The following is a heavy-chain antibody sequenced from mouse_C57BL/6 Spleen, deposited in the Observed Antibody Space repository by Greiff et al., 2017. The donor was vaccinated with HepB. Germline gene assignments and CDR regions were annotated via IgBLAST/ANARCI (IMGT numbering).Heavy chain of an antibody. D-gene: IGHD4-1*01. CDR1: GYTFTDYN. Sequence: EVQLQQSGPELVKPGASVKMSCKASGYTFTDYNMHWVKQSHGKSLEWSGYINPNNGGTSYNQKFKGKATLTVNKSSSTAYMERRSLTSEDSAVYYGARPELGSWFAYWGQGTRVTVSA. J-gene: IGHJ3*01. V-gene: IGHV1-22*01. CDR2: INPNNGGT. CDR3: ARPELGSWFAY.